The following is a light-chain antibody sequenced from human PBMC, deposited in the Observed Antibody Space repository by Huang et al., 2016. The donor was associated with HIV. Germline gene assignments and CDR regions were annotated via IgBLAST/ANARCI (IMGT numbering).Light chain of an antibody. CDR3: QQYNNWPRT. Sequence: ERVMTQSPATLSVSLGETATLSCRASQYVSSNLAWYQQKPGQAPRLLIDGASTRVTDIPARFSGSGSGIEFTLTSSTLQSEDFAVYYCQQYNNWPRTFGQGTKLEIK. J-gene: IGKJ2*01. V-gene: IGKV3-15*01. CDR1: QYVSSN. CDR2: GAS.